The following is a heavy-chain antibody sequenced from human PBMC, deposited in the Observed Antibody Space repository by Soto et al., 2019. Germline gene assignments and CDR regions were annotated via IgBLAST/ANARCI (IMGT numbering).Heavy chain of an antibody. J-gene: IGHJ5*02. Sequence: EVQLVESGGGLGQPGGSLRLSCAASAFTFSAYYMHWVRQAPGKGLVWVSRINGDGSRTNYADSVKGRFTTFRDNAKNMLYLQLNSLTAEDTAVYYCATVVIGSYDWFDPWGQGTLVTVSS. CDR1: AFTFSAYY. CDR2: INGDGSRT. V-gene: IGHV3-74*01. D-gene: IGHD1-26*01. CDR3: ATVVIGSYDWFDP.